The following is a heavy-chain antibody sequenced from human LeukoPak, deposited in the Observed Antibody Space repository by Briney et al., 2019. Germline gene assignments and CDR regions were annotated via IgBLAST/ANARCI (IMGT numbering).Heavy chain of an antibody. CDR2: INGRGCST. D-gene: IGHD3-22*01. CDR1: GFTLSSCA. CDR3: AKSWCYDSSGDYPFDY. J-gene: IGHJ4*02. Sequence: GGSLRLSCAASGFTLSSCAMSWLRQAPGKGLEWVSTINGRGCSTYYADSVKGRFTISRDNSKNTLYLHMNSLRAEDTAVYYCAKSWCYDSSGDYPFDYWGQGTLVTVSS. V-gene: IGHV3-23*01.